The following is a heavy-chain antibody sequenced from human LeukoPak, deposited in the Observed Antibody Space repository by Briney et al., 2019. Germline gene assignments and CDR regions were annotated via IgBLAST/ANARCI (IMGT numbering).Heavy chain of an antibody. CDR1: GYTFTSYY. V-gene: IGHV1-46*01. CDR2: INPSGDST. D-gene: IGHD6-13*01. Sequence: ASVKVSCKASGYTFTSYYIHWVRQAPGQGLEWMGKINPSGDSTNYAQKFQGRVTMTTDTSTSTAYMELRSLRSDDTAVYYCARVAAATSSDFDYWGQGTLVTVSS. J-gene: IGHJ4*02. CDR3: ARVAAATSSDFDY.